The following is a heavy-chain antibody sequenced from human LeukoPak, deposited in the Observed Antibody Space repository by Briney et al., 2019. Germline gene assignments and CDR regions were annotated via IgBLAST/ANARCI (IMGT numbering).Heavy chain of an antibody. J-gene: IGHJ4*02. V-gene: IGHV3-23*01. D-gene: IGHD2-2*01. Sequence: PGGSLRLSCAASGFTFSTYAMSWVRQAPGKGLELVSTISGSGSNTYYADSVKGRFTISRDNSNSTLYLQTSSLTAEDTAIYYCATHRSNGPAAMNYWGQGILVTVSS. CDR1: GFTFSTYA. CDR2: ISGSGSNT. CDR3: ATHRSNGPAAMNY.